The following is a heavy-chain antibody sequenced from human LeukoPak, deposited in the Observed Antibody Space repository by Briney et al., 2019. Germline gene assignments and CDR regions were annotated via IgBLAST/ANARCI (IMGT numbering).Heavy chain of an antibody. V-gene: IGHV1-2*02. CDR1: GYTFTGYY. CDR3: ARGGEFDN. CDR2: VNPNSGDT. Sequence: ASVKVSCKASGYTFTGYYIHWVRQAPGQGREGMGWVNPNSGDTNYAQKFQDSVNMTGDTSINTIYMELNRLGPDDTAVYYCARGGEFDNWGQGTQVTVSS. J-gene: IGHJ4*02. D-gene: IGHD7-27*01.